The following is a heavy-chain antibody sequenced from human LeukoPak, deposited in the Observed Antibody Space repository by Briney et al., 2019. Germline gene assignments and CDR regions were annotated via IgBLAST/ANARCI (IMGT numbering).Heavy chain of an antibody. J-gene: IGHJ4*02. CDR3: ARRPGATTFDY. Sequence: SETLSLTCAVSGGSISGNNFYWGWIRQPPGRGLEWIASVSSSGTTCYNPSLKSRVTISVDSSKDQFSLKLNSVTAADTAVYYCARRPGATTFDYWGQGALITVSS. CDR1: GGSISGNNFY. CDR2: VSSSGTT. D-gene: IGHD1-26*01. V-gene: IGHV4-39*01.